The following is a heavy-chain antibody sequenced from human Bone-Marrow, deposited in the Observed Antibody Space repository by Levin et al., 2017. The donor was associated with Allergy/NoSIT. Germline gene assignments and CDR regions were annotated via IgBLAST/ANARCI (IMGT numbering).Heavy chain of an antibody. CDR3: ARFIVYYYGNGGSWYFDL. V-gene: IGHV2-5*01. D-gene: IGHD3-10*01. CDR1: GFSLSTSGVA. CDR2: VYWSNDK. J-gene: IGHJ2*01. Sequence: SGPTLVKPTETLTLTCNFSGFSLSTSGVAVAWIRQPPGKALEWLAVVYWSNDKRYSPSLTSRLTITKDTSKNQVFLTMTNMDPMDTASYYCARFIVYYYGNGGSWYFDLWGRGTPVTVSS.